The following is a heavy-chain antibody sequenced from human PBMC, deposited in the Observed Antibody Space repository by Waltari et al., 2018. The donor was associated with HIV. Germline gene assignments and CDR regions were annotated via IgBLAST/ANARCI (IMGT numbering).Heavy chain of an antibody. V-gene: IGHV4-34*01. CDR3: GRGTQAAWELVGH. J-gene: IGHJ4*02. CDR1: GSSSPYH. D-gene: IGHD3-10*01. Sequence: GSSSPYHWTWVRQAPGRGLEWIGEVTPSGRTNYSPSLKSRLSISLDKSKNSFSLTLNSVSAADTAVYFCGRGTQAAWELVGHWGQGILITVSS. CDR2: VTPSGRT.